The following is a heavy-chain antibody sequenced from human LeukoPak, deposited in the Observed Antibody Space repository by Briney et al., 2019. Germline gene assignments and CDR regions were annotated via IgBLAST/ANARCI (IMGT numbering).Heavy chain of an antibody. Sequence: SETLSLTCAVSGGSIRSSNWWSWVRQPPGKGLEWIGEIYHSGSTNYNPSLKSRVTMSVDTSKNQLSLKLSSVTAADTAVYYCARDRYYYDSSGYYQLDYWGQGTLVTVSS. CDR2: IYHSGST. V-gene: IGHV4-4*02. CDR1: GGSIRSSNW. J-gene: IGHJ4*02. CDR3: ARDRYYYDSSGYYQLDY. D-gene: IGHD3-22*01.